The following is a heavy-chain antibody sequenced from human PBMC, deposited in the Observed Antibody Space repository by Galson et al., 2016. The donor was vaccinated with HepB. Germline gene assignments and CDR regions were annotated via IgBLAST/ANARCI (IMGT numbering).Heavy chain of an antibody. J-gene: IGHJ5*02. CDR3: ARFDAPSFPANWFHP. D-gene: IGHD2-2*01. CDR1: GYSFTTYW. CDR2: IYPGDSDT. Sequence: QSGAEVKKPGESLKISCKGSGYSFTTYWIGWVRQMPGKGLEWMGNIYPGDSDTRYNPSFQGQVAISADNSISTAYLQWSSLKASDTSMSYCARFDAPSFPANWFHPWGQGTLVTVSS. V-gene: IGHV5-51*01.